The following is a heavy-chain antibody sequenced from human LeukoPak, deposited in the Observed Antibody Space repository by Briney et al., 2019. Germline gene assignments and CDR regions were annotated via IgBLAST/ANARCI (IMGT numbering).Heavy chain of an antibody. D-gene: IGHD3/OR15-3a*01. J-gene: IGHJ5*02. CDR1: GGSISSGSYY. CDR3: ARVFKGGLYNWFDP. CDR2: IYTSGST. Sequence: SETLSLTCTVSGGSISSGSYYWSWIRQPAGKGLECIGRIYTSGSTNYNPSLKSRVTISVDTSKNQFSLKLSSVTAADTAVYYCARVFKGGLYNWFDPWGQGTLVTVSS. V-gene: IGHV4-61*02.